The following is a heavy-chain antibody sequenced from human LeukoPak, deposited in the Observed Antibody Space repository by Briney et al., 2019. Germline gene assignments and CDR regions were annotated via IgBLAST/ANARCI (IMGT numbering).Heavy chain of an antibody. Sequence: SETLSLTCAVYGGSFSGYYWSWIRQPPGKGLEWIGEINHSGSTNYNPSLMSRVTISVDTSKNQFSLKLSSVTAADTAVYYCARVRLVDIVATTPYYFDYWGQGTLVTVSS. V-gene: IGHV4-34*01. J-gene: IGHJ4*02. CDR1: GGSFSGYY. D-gene: IGHD5-12*01. CDR3: ARVRLVDIVATTPYYFDY. CDR2: INHSGST.